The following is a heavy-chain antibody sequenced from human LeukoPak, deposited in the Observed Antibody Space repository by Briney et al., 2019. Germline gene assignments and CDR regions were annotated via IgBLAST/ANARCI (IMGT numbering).Heavy chain of an antibody. CDR2: IIPIFGTA. V-gene: IGHV1-69*05. Sequence: GASVKVSCKASGGTFSSYAIGWVRQAPGQGLEWMGRIIPIFGTANYAQKFQGRVTITTDESTSTAYMELTSLRSEDTAVYYCSRVKGCGAYGLDNWGQGTLVTVSS. CDR3: SRVKGCGAYGLDN. J-gene: IGHJ4*02. D-gene: IGHD2-21*01. CDR1: GGTFSSYA.